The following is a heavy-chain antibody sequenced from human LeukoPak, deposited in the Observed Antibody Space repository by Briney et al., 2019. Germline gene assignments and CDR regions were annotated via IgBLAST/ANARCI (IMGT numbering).Heavy chain of an antibody. D-gene: IGHD3-16*01. CDR3: ARYRHLYY. V-gene: IGHV3-30*03. J-gene: IGHJ4*02. Sequence: GRSLRLSCAASGFTFSSYGMHWVRQAPGKGLEWVAVISYDGSNKYYADSVKGRFTISRDNTKSSLYLQMNSLRAEDTAMYYCARYRHLYYWGQGTLVTVSS. CDR2: ISYDGSNK. CDR1: GFTFSSYG.